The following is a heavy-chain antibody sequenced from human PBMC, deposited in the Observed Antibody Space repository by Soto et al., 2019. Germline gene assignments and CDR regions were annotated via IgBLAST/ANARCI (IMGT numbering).Heavy chain of an antibody. CDR1: GGSFSGYY. D-gene: IGHD3-10*01. CDR2: INHSGST. J-gene: IGHJ6*02. CDR3: ARAYHGSGSYSYDYNGMDV. Sequence: QVQLQQWGAGLLKPSETLSLTCAVYGGSFSGYYWNWIRQPPGKGLEWIGEINHSGSTNQNPSLKSRVTISVDTSKNQFSLKLSSVTAADTAVYYCARAYHGSGSYSYDYNGMDVWGQGTMVTVSS. V-gene: IGHV4-34*02.